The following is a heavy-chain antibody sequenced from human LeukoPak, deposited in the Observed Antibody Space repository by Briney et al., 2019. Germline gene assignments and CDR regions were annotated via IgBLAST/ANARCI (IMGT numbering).Heavy chain of an antibody. CDR3: ATSLKQLGRGQTYYYDSSCYYY. D-gene: IGHD3-22*01. CDR1: GFNVSSNY. CDR2: MYSGGNT. V-gene: IGHV3-53*01. Sequence: GGSLRLSCAASGFNVSSNYMSWVRQAPGKGLEWVSVMYSGGNTYYADSVKGRLTVSRDTSKNTLSVLMNSLRADDTAIYYCATSLKQLGRGQTYYYDSSCYYYWGQGTLVAVSS. J-gene: IGHJ4*02.